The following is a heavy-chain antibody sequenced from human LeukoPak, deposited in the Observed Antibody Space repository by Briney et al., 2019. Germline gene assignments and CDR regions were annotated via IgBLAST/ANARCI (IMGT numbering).Heavy chain of an antibody. V-gene: IGHV1-2*02. CDR3: TRGVGTSLFAD. J-gene: IGHJ4*02. Sequence: ASLQVYFTASGDTFTHNYIHWVRQAPGQGLELMGWINPNSGGTNSAQRFQGRVTITRDTSISTAYMDLSSLRSDDTAVYYCTRGVGTSLFADWGQGTLVTVSS. CDR1: GDTFTHNY. D-gene: IGHD2-2*01. CDR2: INPNSGGT.